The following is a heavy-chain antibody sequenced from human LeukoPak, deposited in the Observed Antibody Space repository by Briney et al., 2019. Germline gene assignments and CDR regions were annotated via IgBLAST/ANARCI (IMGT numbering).Heavy chain of an antibody. CDR2: IYTSGST. D-gene: IGHD3-22*01. V-gene: IGHV4-4*09. J-gene: IGHJ4*02. CDR1: GGAISRYY. Sequence: PSETLSLTCTLSGGAISRYYWSWIRPPPGEGLEWIGYIYTSGSTNYNPCLKSRVTISAGTSKTQFSLKLSSVTAADTAVYCCSKVQDSSGYYHGNYYLDDGGQRT. CDR3: SKVQDSSGYYHGNYYLDD.